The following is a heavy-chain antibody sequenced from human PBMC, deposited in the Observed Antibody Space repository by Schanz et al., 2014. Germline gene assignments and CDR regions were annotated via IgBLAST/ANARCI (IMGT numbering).Heavy chain of an antibody. J-gene: IGHJ4*02. V-gene: IGHV1-2*02. D-gene: IGHD6-13*01. CDR2: INPDSGDT. CDR1: GYTFVGYY. CDR3: ARVYRWQHILGHFDS. Sequence: QVQLVQSGPEVKKPGASVRVSCQASGYTFVGYYIHWLRQAPGQGLEWMGWINPDSGDTNYVRNFQGRVTRTRDPSITTAYMALIRLTSDDTAVYYCARVYRWQHILGHFDSWGQGSLVTVSS.